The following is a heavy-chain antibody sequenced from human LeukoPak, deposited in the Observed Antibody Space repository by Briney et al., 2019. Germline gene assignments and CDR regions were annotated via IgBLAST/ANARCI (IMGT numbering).Heavy chain of an antibody. CDR2: MNSSGGST. CDR3: ARGKKTRSPVWVGEEDAFDI. V-gene: IGHV1-46*01. CDR1: GYIFTSYY. D-gene: IGHD3-10*01. J-gene: IGHJ3*02. Sequence: GASVKVSCKASGYIFTSYYMHWVRQAPGQGLEWMGIMNSSGGSTYNAQKFQGRVTMTRDTSTSTVYMELSGLRSEDTAVYYCARGKKTRSPVWVGEEDAFDIWGQGTMVTVTS.